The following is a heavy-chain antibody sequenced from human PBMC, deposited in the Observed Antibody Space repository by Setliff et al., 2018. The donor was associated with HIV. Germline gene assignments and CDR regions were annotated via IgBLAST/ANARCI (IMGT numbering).Heavy chain of an antibody. CDR3: TRDGPGRARADYYGMDV. Sequence: PGGSLRLSCAASGFIFSDYYMNWIRQAPGKGLEWVSYISGSGEATDFADSVKGRFTTSRDNAKNSLYLQMNSLSAEDTAVYYCTRDGPGRARADYYGMDVWGQGTTVTSP. CDR1: GFIFSDYY. V-gene: IGHV3-11*04. J-gene: IGHJ6*02. CDR2: ISGSGEAT.